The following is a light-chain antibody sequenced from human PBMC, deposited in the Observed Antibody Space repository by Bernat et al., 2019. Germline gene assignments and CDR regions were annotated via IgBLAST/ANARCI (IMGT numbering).Light chain of an antibody. CDR3: QVWDGATAHFV. V-gene: IGLV3-21*04. J-gene: IGLJ1*01. CDR2: SDS. CDR1: NIGYKS. Sequence: YVLTQPPSVSGAPGETASVSCEGDNIGYKSVHWYQQKPGQAPVLLIYSDSARPSGIPGRFSGSNSGNTATLTINRVESGGEADYYCQVWDGATAHFVFGTGTHVTVL.